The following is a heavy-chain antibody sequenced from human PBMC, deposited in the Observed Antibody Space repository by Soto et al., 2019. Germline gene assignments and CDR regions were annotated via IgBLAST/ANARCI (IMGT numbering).Heavy chain of an antibody. CDR2: ISGSGGST. V-gene: IGHV3-23*01. Sequence: PGGSLRLSCTASGFTFSNHGMSWVRQAPGKGLEWVSAISGSGGSTYYADSVKGRFTISRDNSKNTLYLEMNSLRVEDTAVYYCASRYGSGSDNWLDPWGQGTLVTVSS. CDR3: ASRYGSGSDNWLDP. CDR1: GFTFSNHG. J-gene: IGHJ5*02. D-gene: IGHD3-10*01.